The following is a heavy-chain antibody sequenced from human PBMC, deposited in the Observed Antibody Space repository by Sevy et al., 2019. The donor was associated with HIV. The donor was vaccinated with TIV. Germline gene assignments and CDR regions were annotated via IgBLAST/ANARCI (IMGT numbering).Heavy chain of an antibody. D-gene: IGHD5-12*01. Sequence: GASVKVSCKASGGTFSSYAISWVRQAPGQGLEWMGGIIPIFGTANYAQKFQGRVTITADKSTSTAYMELSILRSEDTAVYYCARDFQGYDYQHGDAFDIWGQGTMVTVSS. V-gene: IGHV1-69*06. CDR3: ARDFQGYDYQHGDAFDI. J-gene: IGHJ3*02. CDR1: GGTFSSYA. CDR2: IIPIFGTA.